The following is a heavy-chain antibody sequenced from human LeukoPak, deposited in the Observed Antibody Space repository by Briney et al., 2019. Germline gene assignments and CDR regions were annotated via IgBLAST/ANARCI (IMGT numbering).Heavy chain of an antibody. V-gene: IGHV4-39*07. CDR2: IYYSGST. Sequence: SETLSLTCTVSGASISNSDYYWGWIRQPPGKGLEWIGSIYYSGSTYYNPSLKSRVTISVDTSKNQFSLKLSSVTAADTAVYYCARGEAAAAADWYFDLWGRGTLVTVSS. CDR1: GASISNSDYY. J-gene: IGHJ2*01. D-gene: IGHD6-13*01. CDR3: ARGEAAAAADWYFDL.